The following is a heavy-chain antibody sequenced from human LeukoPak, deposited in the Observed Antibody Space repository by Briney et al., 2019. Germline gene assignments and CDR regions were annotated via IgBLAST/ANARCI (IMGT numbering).Heavy chain of an antibody. CDR2: IYYSGST. J-gene: IGHJ4*02. D-gene: IGHD6-19*01. CDR3: ARGNGSGFMWATNYFDY. Sequence: SETLSLTCTVSGGSISSYYWSWIRQPPGKGLEWIGSIYYSGSTYYNPSLKSRVTISVDTSKNQFSLKLSSVTAADTAVYYCARGNGSGFMWATNYFDYWGQGTLVTVSS. CDR1: GGSISSYY. V-gene: IGHV4-59*12.